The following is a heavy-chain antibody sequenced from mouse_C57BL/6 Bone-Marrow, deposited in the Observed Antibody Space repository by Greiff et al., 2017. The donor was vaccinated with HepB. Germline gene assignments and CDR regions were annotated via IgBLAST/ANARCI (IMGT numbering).Heavy chain of an antibody. J-gene: IGHJ3*01. Sequence: EVKVVESGEGLVKPGGSLKLSCAASGFTFSSYAMSWVRQTPEKRLEWVAYISSGGDYIYYADTVKGRFTISRDNARNTLYLQMSSLKSEDTAMYYCTRDCYYGSSFAYWGQGTLVTVSA. CDR1: GFTFSSYA. CDR2: ISSGGDYI. V-gene: IGHV5-9-1*02. CDR3: TRDCYYGSSFAY. D-gene: IGHD1-1*01.